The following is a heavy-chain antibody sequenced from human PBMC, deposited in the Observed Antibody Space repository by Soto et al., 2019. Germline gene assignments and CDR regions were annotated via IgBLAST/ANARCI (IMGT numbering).Heavy chain of an antibody. CDR1: GYTFTGYY. J-gene: IGHJ4*02. V-gene: IGHV1-2*02. CDR3: AREGIAALIPTD. D-gene: IGHD6-13*01. Sequence: QVQVVQSGAEVKKPGASVKVSCKASGYTFTGYYLHWVRQAPGQGLEWLGWINPNGGGTNYAQDFQGRITMTRDASINTAYLEVTRLRSEDTAVYYCAREGIAALIPTDWGQGTLVTVSA. CDR2: INPNGGGT.